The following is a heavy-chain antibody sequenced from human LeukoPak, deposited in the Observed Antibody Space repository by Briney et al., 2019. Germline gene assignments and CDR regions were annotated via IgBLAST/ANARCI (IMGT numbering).Heavy chain of an antibody. CDR2: INHSGST. CDR1: GGSFSGYY. CDR3: ASEPYYDSSGYPYYFDY. V-gene: IGHV4-34*01. J-gene: IGHJ4*02. D-gene: IGHD3-22*01. Sequence: SETLSLTCAVYGGSFSGYYWSWIRHPPGKGLEWIGEINHSGSTNYNPSLKSRVTISVDTSKNQFSLKLSSVTAADTAVYYCASEPYYDSSGYPYYFDYWGQGTLVTVSS.